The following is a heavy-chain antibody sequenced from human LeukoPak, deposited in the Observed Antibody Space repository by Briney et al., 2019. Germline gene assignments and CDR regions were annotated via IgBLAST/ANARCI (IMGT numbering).Heavy chain of an antibody. CDR2: IHPSGML. D-gene: IGHD3-22*01. CDR3: SRGLDSRKLGY. Sequence: SETLSLTCTVSGASFNSDDRSWNWTRQTPGKALEWIGSIHPSGMLYNNPSLESRVTMSRDTSKNQFSLNLNSVTAADTAVYFCSRGLDSRKLGYWGQGILVTVSS. J-gene: IGHJ4*02. V-gene: IGHV4-31*03. CDR1: GASFNSDDRS.